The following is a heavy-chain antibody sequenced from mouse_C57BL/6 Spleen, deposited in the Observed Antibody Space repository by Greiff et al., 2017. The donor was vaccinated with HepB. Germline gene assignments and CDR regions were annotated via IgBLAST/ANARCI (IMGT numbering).Heavy chain of an antibody. D-gene: IGHD1-1*01. CDR3: ARSNYYGSSFND. CDR2: INPNNGGT. Sequence: QLQQSGPELVKPGASVKISCKASGYTFSDYYMYWGKQSHGKSLEWIGDINPNNGGTSYNQKFKGKATLTVDKSSSTAYMELSSLTAEDSAVYYCARSNYYGSSFNDWGKGTTLTVSS. CDR1: GYTFSDYY. J-gene: IGHJ2*01. V-gene: IGHV1-26*01.